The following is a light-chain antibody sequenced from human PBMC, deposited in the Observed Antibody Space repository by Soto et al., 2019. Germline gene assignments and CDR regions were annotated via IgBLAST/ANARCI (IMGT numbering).Light chain of an antibody. CDR3: QQRSNWPPYT. Sequence: EIVLTQSPDPLSLSPGERATLSCRASQSVSSYLAWYQQKPGQAPMLLIYDASNKATGIPAKFSGSGSGTDFPLTISSLEPEDFAVYYCQQRSNWPPYTFGQGTKLEIK. CDR1: QSVSSY. V-gene: IGKV3-11*01. J-gene: IGKJ2*01. CDR2: DAS.